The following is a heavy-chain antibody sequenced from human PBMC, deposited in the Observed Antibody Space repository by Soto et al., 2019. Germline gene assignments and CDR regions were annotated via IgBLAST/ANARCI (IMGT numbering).Heavy chain of an antibody. Sequence: EVQVVESGGGLVQPGGSLRLSCAASGFTFSGYDMHWVRQATGRGLEWVSGIGTSGDTYYAGSVKGRFTISRENAKNSVYLQMNSLRAGDTAVYYCARGALGFDPWGQGTLVAVSS. V-gene: IGHV3-13*04. CDR1: GFTFSGYD. D-gene: IGHD6-6*01. CDR3: ARGALGFDP. CDR2: IGTSGDT. J-gene: IGHJ5*02.